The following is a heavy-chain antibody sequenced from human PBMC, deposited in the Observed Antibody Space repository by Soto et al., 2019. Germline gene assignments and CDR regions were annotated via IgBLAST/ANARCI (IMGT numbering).Heavy chain of an antibody. CDR2: ISTTETT. Sequence: SETLSLTCPVSGGSIRSYYWSWIRQPAGKGLEWIGRISTTETTNYNPSLKSRVSMSLDTSKSQVSLKLSSVTAADAAVYYCAGNIAAAGRRYYGMDVWGQGTTVNVSS. CDR1: GGSIRSYY. J-gene: IGHJ6*02. CDR3: AGNIAAAGRRYYGMDV. D-gene: IGHD6-13*01. V-gene: IGHV4-4*07.